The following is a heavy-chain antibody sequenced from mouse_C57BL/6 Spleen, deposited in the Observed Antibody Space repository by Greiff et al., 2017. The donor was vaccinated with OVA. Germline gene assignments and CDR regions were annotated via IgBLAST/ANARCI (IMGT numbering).Heavy chain of an antibody. V-gene: IGHV5-12*01. CDR1: GFTFSDYY. CDR2: ISNGGGST. J-gene: IGHJ1*03. Sequence: EVQVVESGGGLVQPGGSLKLSCAASGFTFSDYYMYWVRQTPEKRLEWVAYISNGGGSTYYPDTVKGRFTISRDNANNTLYLQMRRLKSEDTAMYDCARRHYGSSYWYFGVWGTRTTVTVAS. D-gene: IGHD1-1*01. CDR3: ARRHYGSSYWYFGV.